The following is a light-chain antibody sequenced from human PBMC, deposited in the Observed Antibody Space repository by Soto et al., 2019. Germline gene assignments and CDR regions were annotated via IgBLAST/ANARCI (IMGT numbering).Light chain of an antibody. V-gene: IGLV2-14*01. CDR2: DVS. CDR1: SSDVGGYNY. Sequence: QSALTQPASVSGSPGQSITISCTGTSSDVGGYNYVSWYQHHPGKAPKLMLYDVSNRPSGVSNRFSGSKSGNTASPTISGLQAEDEADYYCSSYTSSNWVFGGGTKLTVL. CDR3: SSYTSSNWV. J-gene: IGLJ3*02.